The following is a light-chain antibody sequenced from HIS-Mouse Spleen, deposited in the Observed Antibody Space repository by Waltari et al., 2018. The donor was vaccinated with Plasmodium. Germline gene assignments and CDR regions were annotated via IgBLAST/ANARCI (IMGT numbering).Light chain of an antibody. J-gene: IGLJ3*02. CDR2: EDS. CDR3: YSTDSSGNHRV. CDR1: ALPNKY. Sequence: SYELTQPPSVSVSPGQTARITCSGDALPNKYAYWYQQKSGQAPVLVIYEDSKRPSGNPGRFSGSSSGTMATLTISGAQVEDEADDYCYSTDSSGNHRVFGGGTKLTVL. V-gene: IGLV3-10*01.